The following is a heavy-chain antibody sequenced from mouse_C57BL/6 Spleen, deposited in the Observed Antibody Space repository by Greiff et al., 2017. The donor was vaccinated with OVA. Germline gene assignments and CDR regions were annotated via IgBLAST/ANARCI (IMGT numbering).Heavy chain of an antibody. J-gene: IGHJ1*03. D-gene: IGHD1-1*01. CDR2: IDPSDSYT. CDR3: ARWDYYGTRYFDV. CDR1: GYTFTSYW. Sequence: QVQLKQPGAELVMPGASVKLSCKASGYTFTSYWMHWVKQRPGQGLEWIGEIDPSDSYTNYNQKFKGKSTLTVDKSSSTAYMQLSSLTSEDSAVYYCARWDYYGTRYFDVWGTGTTVTVSS. V-gene: IGHV1-69*01.